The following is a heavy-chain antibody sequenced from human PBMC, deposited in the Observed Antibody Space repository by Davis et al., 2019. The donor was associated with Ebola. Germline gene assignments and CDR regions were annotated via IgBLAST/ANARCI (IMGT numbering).Heavy chain of an antibody. J-gene: IGHJ4*02. CDR2: IYYSGST. CDR3: ARAPYYSGFDY. Sequence: SETLSLTCAVSDGSISSSNWWSWVRQPPGKGLEWLGYIYYSGSTNYNPSLKSRVTISVDTSKNQFSLKLSSVTAADTAVYYCARAPYYSGFDYWGQGTLVTVSS. D-gene: IGHD3-10*01. V-gene: IGHV4-4*02. CDR1: DGSISSSNW.